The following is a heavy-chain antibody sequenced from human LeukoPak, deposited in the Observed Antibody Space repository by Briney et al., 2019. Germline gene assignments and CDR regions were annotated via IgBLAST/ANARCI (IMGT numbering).Heavy chain of an antibody. CDR3: ARQNRGGNSPWYFDL. D-gene: IGHD2-21*02. CDR2: IYYSGST. CDR1: GGSISSNY. Sequence: SETLSLTCTVTGGSISSNYWSWIRQPPGKGLEWIGYIYYSGSTNYNPSLKSRVTISVDTSKNQFSLKLSSVTAADTAVYYCARQNRGGNSPWYFDLWGRGTLVTVSS. V-gene: IGHV4-59*01. J-gene: IGHJ2*01.